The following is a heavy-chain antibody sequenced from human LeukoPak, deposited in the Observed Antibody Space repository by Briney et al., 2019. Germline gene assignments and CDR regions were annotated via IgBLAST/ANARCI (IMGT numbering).Heavy chain of an antibody. V-gene: IGHV1-69*05. CDR2: IIPIFGTA. J-gene: IGHJ4*02. D-gene: IGHD3-3*01. CDR3: AREPNYDFWSGYGFDY. Sequence: GASVKVSCKASGGTFSSYAISWVRQAPGQGLEWMGGIIPIFGTANYAQKFQGIVTITTGESTSTAYMELSSLRSEDTAVYYCAREPNYDFWSGYGFDYWGQGTLVTVSS. CDR1: GGTFSSYA.